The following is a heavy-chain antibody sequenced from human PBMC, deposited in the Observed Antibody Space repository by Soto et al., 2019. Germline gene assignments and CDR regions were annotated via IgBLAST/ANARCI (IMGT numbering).Heavy chain of an antibody. CDR3: EGSWT. CDR1: GFTIRNYA. V-gene: IGHV3-23*04. CDR2: ISGGSDRT. J-gene: IGHJ3*01. Sequence: DVQVVESGGDLVQPGGSLRLSCAASGFTIRNYAMSWVRQAPGKALEWVSGISGGSDRTYYADSVKGRFTIFKDNSKNTLYLQMSSLRVEDTAVYHCEGSWTWGQGTMVTVSS. D-gene: IGHD5-12*01.